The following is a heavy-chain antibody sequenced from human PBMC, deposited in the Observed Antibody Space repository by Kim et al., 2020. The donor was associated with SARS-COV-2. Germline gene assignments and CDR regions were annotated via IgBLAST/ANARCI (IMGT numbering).Heavy chain of an antibody. D-gene: IGHD2-15*01. Sequence: GGSLRLSCAASGFTVSSNYMSWVRQAPGKGLEWVSVIYSGGSTYYADSVKGRFTISRDNSKNTLYLQMNSLRAEDTAVYYCARDKSDEWCYYYGMDVWGQGTTVTVSS. V-gene: IGHV3-53*01. J-gene: IGHJ6*02. CDR1: GFTVSSNY. CDR2: IYSGGST. CDR3: ARDKSDEWCYYYGMDV.